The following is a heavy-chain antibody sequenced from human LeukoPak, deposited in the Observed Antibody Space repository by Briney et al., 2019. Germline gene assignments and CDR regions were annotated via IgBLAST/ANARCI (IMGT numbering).Heavy chain of an antibody. D-gene: IGHD2-8*02. J-gene: IGHJ6*03. CDR3: ARGVTGPYYYYYYMDV. CDR1: GDSMSSYS. Sequence: NPSETLSLTCSVSGDSMSSYSWSWVRQPPGKGLEWIGYIYYSGSTNYNPSLKSRVTISVDTSKNQFSLKLSSVTAADTAVYYCARGVTGPYYYYYYMDVWGQGTTVTVSS. V-gene: IGHV4-59*01. CDR2: IYYSGST.